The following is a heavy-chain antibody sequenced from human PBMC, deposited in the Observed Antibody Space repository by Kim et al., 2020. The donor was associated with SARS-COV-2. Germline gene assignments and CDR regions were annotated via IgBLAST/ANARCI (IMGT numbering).Heavy chain of an antibody. CDR2: IRGSGTNT. V-gene: IGHV3-23*01. CDR1: GFSFSSYA. Sequence: GGSLRLSCAASGFSFSSYAMSWVRQAPGKGLECVSLIRGSGTNTYYADSVKGRFTISRDNSKNMLYLQMNSLRAEDTAVYYCAKGQIAADGTRDYWGQGTLVTVSS. J-gene: IGHJ4*02. CDR3: AKGQIAADGTRDY. D-gene: IGHD6-13*01.